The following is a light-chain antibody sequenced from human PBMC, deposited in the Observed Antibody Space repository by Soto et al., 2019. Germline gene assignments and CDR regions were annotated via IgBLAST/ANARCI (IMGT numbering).Light chain of an antibody. V-gene: IGKV1-5*03. CDR2: KAS. J-gene: IGKJ2*01. CDR3: QQYGSYFPYT. Sequence: DIQMTQSPSTLSASVGDRVTITCRASQSISSWLAWYQQRPGKAPKLLIYKASSLESGVPSRFSGSGSGTEFTLTISSLQPDDFAAYYCQQYGSYFPYTVGQGTKLEIK. CDR1: QSISSW.